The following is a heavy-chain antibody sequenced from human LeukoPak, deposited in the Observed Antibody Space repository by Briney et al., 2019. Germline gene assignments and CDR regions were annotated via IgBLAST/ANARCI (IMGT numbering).Heavy chain of an antibody. CDR3: ARARRYDFWSQKREGYYYYMDV. Sequence: TSETLSLTCAVYGGSFSGDFWSWIRQPPGKGLEWIGEINHSGSTNYNPSLKSRVTISVDTSKNQFSLKLSSVTAADTAVYYCARARRYDFWSQKREGYYYYMDVWGKGTTVTVSS. V-gene: IGHV4-34*01. D-gene: IGHD3-3*01. J-gene: IGHJ6*03. CDR1: GGSFSGDF. CDR2: INHSGST.